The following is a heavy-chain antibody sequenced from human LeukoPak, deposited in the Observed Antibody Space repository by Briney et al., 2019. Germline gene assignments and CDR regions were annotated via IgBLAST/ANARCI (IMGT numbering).Heavy chain of an antibody. V-gene: IGHV3-15*01. CDR3: TTDGELGDSSGYCY. CDR2: IKSKTDGGTT. CDR1: GFTFSSYA. Sequence: GGSLRLSCAASGFTFSSYAMSWVCQAPGKGLEWVGRIKSKTDGGTTDYAAPVKGRFTISRDDSKNTPYLQMNSLKTEDTAVYYCTTDGELGDSSGYCYWGQGTLVTVSS. J-gene: IGHJ4*02. D-gene: IGHD3-22*01.